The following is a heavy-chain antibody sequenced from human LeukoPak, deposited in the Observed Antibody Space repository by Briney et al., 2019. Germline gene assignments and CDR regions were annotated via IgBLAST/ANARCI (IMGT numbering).Heavy chain of an antibody. J-gene: IGHJ4*02. D-gene: IGHD3-22*01. Sequence: SETLSLTCTVSGGSISSSSYYWGWIRQPPGTGLEWIGSIYYSGSTYYNPSLKSRVTISVDTSKNQFSLKLSSVTAADTAVYYCARHSHYYDSSGYDYWGQGTLVTVSS. CDR1: GGSISSSSYY. V-gene: IGHV4-39*01. CDR2: IYYSGST. CDR3: ARHSHYYDSSGYDY.